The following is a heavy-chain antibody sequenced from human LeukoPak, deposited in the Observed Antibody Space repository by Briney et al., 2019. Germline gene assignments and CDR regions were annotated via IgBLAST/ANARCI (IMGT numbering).Heavy chain of an antibody. CDR1: GGSISSSSYY. V-gene: IGHV4-39*07. J-gene: IGHJ4*02. CDR2: IYYSGST. CDR3: ARGLGGSSGCFGY. Sequence: PSETLSLTCTVSGGSISSSSYYWGWIRQPPGKGLEWIGSIYYSGSTYYNPSLKSRVTISVDTSKNQFSLKLSSVTAADTAVYYCARGLGGSSGCFGYWGQGTLVTVSS. D-gene: IGHD6-19*01.